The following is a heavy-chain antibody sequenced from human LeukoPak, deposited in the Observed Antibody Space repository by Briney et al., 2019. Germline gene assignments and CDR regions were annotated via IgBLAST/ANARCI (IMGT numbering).Heavy chain of an antibody. D-gene: IGHD1-26*01. Sequence: SETPSLTCTVSGYSISRGSYYWGWIRAPPGKGLGRIGRISISGSTNYNPSLKSRVTISVDPSKNQFSLKLSSVTAADTAVYYCASSEWELLPFDYWGQGTLVTVSS. V-gene: IGHV4-61*02. CDR2: ISISGST. J-gene: IGHJ4*02. CDR3: ASSEWELLPFDY. CDR1: GYSISRGSYY.